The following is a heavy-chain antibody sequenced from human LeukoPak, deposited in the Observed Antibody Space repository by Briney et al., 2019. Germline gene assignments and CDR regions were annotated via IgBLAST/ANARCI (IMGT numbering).Heavy chain of an antibody. CDR2: ISGSGGST. CDR3: AKNAYYYDSSGYLPSNDAFDI. Sequence: GGSLRLSCAASGFTFSSYAMSWVRQAPGKGLEWVSAISGSGGSTYYADSVKGRFTISRDNSKNTLYLQMNSLRAEDKAVYYCAKNAYYYDSSGYLPSNDAFDIWGQGTMVTVSS. J-gene: IGHJ3*02. CDR1: GFTFSSYA. V-gene: IGHV3-23*01. D-gene: IGHD3-22*01.